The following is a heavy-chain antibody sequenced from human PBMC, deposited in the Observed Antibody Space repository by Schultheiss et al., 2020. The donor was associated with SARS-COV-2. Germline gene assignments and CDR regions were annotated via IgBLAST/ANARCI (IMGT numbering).Heavy chain of an antibody. J-gene: IGHJ5*02. D-gene: IGHD6-19*01. CDR1: GGSVSSVSYY. CDR2: IDHSGST. Sequence: SETLSLTCSVSGGSVSSVSYYWSWIRQSPGKGLEWLGYIDHSGSTEYNPSLKSRVTISVDTSKNQFSLKLSSVTAADTAVYYCARRRYSSGWYWFDPWGQGTLVTVSS. CDR3: ARRRYSSGWYWFDP. V-gene: IGHV4-61*01.